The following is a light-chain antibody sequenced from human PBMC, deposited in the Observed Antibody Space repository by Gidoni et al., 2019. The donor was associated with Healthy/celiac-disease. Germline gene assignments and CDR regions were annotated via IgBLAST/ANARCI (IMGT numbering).Light chain of an antibody. CDR3: QQYYSTPLT. V-gene: IGKV1-39*01. CDR2: AAS. Sequence: DIQMTPSPSSLSASVGDRVTITCRASQSISNYLNWYQQKPGKVPKLLIYAASSLQRGVPSRFSGSGSGTDFTLTISSLQPEDVATYYCQQYYSTPLTFGQGTKVEIK. J-gene: IGKJ1*01. CDR1: QSISNY.